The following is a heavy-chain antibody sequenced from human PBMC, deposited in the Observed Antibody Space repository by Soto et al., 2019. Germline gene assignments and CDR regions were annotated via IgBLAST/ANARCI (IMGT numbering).Heavy chain of an antibody. J-gene: IGHJ1*01. CDR2: INHSGST. CDR1: GGSFSGYD. D-gene: IGHD3-22*01. CDR3: ARGQVYYDRSRSHTRWVY. V-gene: IGHV4-34*01. Sequence: PSETLSLTCAVYGGSFSGYDCSWIRQPPGKGLEWIGEINHSGSTNYNPSLKSRVTISVDTSKNQFSLKLSSVTAADTAVYYCARGQVYYDRSRSHTRWVYWGQVTLVTVSS.